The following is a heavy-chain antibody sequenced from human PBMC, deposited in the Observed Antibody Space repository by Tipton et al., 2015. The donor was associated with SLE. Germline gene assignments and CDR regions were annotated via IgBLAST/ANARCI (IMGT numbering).Heavy chain of an antibody. V-gene: IGHV4-59*12. CDR2: IYYSGST. J-gene: IGHJ4*02. D-gene: IGHD3-10*01. CDR3: ALGGITMLRGVDIPFDF. Sequence: TLSLTCTVSGGSISSYYWSWIRQPPGKGLEWIGYIYYSGSTNYNPSLKSRVTISIDTSKNQFSLKLSSVTAADTAVYYCALGGITMLRGVDIPFDFWGQGTLVTVSS. CDR1: GGSISSYY.